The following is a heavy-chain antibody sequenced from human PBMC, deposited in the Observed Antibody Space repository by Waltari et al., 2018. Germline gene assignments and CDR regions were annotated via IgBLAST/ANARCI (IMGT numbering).Heavy chain of an antibody. CDR3: ASATVTTLDYFDY. Sequence: QVQLVESGGGVVQPGRSLRLSCAASGFTFSSYAMHWVRQAPGKGLEWVAVISDDGSNKYYADSVKGRFTISRDNSKNTLYLQMNSLRAEDTAVYYCASATVTTLDYFDYWGQGTLVTVSS. J-gene: IGHJ4*02. CDR1: GFTFSSYA. D-gene: IGHD4-17*01. V-gene: IGHV3-30-3*01. CDR2: ISDDGSNK.